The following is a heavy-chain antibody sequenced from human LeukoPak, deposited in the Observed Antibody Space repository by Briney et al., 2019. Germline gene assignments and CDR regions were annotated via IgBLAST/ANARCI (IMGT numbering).Heavy chain of an antibody. CDR2: INSDGSST. CDR1: GFTFSSYW. D-gene: IGHD3-9*01. V-gene: IGHV3-74*01. J-gene: IGHJ4*02. CDR3: ARRSVIHFDWLLHFDY. Sequence: PGGSLRLSCAASGFTFSSYWMHWVRQAPGKGLVWVSRINSDGSSTSYADSVKGRFTISRDNAKNTLYLQMNSLRAEDTAVYYCARRSVIHFDWLLHFDYWGQGTLVTVSS.